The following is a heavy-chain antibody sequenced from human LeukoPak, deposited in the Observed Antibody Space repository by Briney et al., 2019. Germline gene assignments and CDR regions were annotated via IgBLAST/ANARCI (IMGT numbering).Heavy chain of an antibody. J-gene: IGHJ4*01. CDR1: GFTFSSYA. CDR3: ARSYSGYDYGPDY. V-gene: IGHV3-30*04. D-gene: IGHD5-12*01. Sequence: PGRSLRLSCAASGFTFSSYAMHWVRQAPGKGLEWVAVISYDGSKKYYADSVKGRFTISRDNSKNTVYLQTNSLRAEDTAVYYCARSYSGYDYGPDYWGQGTLVTVSS. CDR2: ISYDGSKK.